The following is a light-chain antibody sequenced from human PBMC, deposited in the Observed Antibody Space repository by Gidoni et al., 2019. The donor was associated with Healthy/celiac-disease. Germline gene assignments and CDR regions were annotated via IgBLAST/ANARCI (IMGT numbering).Light chain of an antibody. Sequence: IQLTQSPSSLSASVGDRVTITCRASQGISSYLAWYQQKPGKAPKLLIYTASTLHTGVPSRFSGSGSGTDFTLTISSLQPEDFATYYCQQLNTYPLGFGGGTKVEIK. J-gene: IGKJ4*01. CDR3: QQLNTYPLG. CDR2: TAS. V-gene: IGKV1-9*01. CDR1: QGISSY.